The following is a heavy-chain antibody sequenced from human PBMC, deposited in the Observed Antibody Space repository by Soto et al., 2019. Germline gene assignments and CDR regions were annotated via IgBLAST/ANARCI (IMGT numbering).Heavy chain of an antibody. J-gene: IGHJ3*02. D-gene: IGHD3-10*01. CDR2: INPSGGGT. Sequence: ASVKVSCKASGYTFTSHYMHWVRQAPGQGLEWMGVINPSGGGTSYAQKFQGRVTMTRDTSTSTVYMELSSLRSEDTAVYYCTKGGGSWSYYTSGSDAFDIWGQGTMVTVSS. V-gene: IGHV1-46*03. CDR1: GYTFTSHY. CDR3: TKGGGSWSYYTSGSDAFDI.